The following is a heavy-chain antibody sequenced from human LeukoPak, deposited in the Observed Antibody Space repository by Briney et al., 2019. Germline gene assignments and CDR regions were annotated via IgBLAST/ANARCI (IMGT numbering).Heavy chain of an antibody. Sequence: GSVRVSCKASGYTFTSYGMSWVRQAPGKGLEWVGWISADGGKTNYAETVKGRVTITTDTSTSTAYTELRSLTSEDTTVYYCARAHYGSGLLDYFDYWGQGTLVTVSS. CDR2: ISADGGKT. V-gene: IGHV1-18*01. D-gene: IGHD3-10*01. CDR1: GYTFTSYG. CDR3: ARAHYGSGLLDYFDY. J-gene: IGHJ4*02.